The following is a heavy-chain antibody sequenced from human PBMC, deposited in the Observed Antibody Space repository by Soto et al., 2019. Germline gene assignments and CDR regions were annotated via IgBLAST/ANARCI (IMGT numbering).Heavy chain of an antibody. Sequence: GGSLRLSCAASGFTFSSYAMSWVRQAPGKGLEWVSAISGSGGSTYYADSVKGRFTISRDNSKNTLYLQMNSLRAEDTAVYYCAKDRPTYSGYSYYYYYGMDVWGQGTTVTVSS. J-gene: IGHJ6*02. V-gene: IGHV3-23*01. CDR2: ISGSGGST. CDR3: AKDRPTYSGYSYYYYYGMDV. CDR1: GFTFSSYA. D-gene: IGHD6-13*01.